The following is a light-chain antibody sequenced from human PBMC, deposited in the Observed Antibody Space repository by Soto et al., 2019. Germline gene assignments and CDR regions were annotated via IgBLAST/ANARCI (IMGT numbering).Light chain of an antibody. Sequence: EIAMTQSPATLSVSPGERATLSCRASQSVGSNLAWYQQKPGQAPRLLIYGASTRAIGIPATFSGSGSGTEFPLTISSLQSEDFATYYCLQYDNWPPLTFGGGTKVEIK. J-gene: IGKJ4*01. CDR3: LQYDNWPPLT. V-gene: IGKV3-15*01. CDR2: GAS. CDR1: QSVGSN.